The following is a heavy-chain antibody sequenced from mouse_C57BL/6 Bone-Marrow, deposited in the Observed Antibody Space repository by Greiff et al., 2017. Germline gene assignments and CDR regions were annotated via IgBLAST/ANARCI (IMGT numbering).Heavy chain of an antibody. Sequence: VQLQQSGAELVKPGASVKLSCTASGFNIKDYYMHWVKQRPGQGLEWIGNINPSNGGTNYNEKFKSKATLTVDKSSSTAYMQLSSLTSEDSAVYYCARPIYYGNFLWYFDVWGTGTTVTVSS. D-gene: IGHD2-1*01. J-gene: IGHJ1*03. V-gene: IGHV1-53*01. CDR3: ARPIYYGNFLWYFDV. CDR2: INPSNGGT. CDR1: GFNIKDYY.